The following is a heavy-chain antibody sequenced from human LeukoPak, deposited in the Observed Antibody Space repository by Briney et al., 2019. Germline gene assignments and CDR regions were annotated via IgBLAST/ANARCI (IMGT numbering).Heavy chain of an antibody. D-gene: IGHD4-11*01. J-gene: IGHJ4*02. Sequence: PGGPLRLSCAASGFTFSNYAMSWVRQAPGKGLEWVSSISGSGAKTYYADSVKGRFTISRDNSKNTLYLQMNSLRAEDTAVYYCAKSRDYTDYVYYLDYWGQGTLLTVSS. CDR3: AKSRDYTDYVYYLDY. V-gene: IGHV3-23*01. CDR2: ISGSGAKT. CDR1: GFTFSNYA.